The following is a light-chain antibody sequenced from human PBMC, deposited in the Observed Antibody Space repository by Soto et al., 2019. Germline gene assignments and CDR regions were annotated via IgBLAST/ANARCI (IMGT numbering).Light chain of an antibody. CDR1: QGVGSKY. CDR2: AAS. CDR3: QQYGNSPGIT. J-gene: IGKJ5*01. Sequence: ESALTQSPGTLSFSPGERATLSCRASQGVGSKYFAGDQQKPGQAPRLLIYAASTRATGIPDRFSGSGSATDFTLTISSLEPEDVAVYYCQQYGNSPGITFGQVTRLELK. V-gene: IGKV3-20*01.